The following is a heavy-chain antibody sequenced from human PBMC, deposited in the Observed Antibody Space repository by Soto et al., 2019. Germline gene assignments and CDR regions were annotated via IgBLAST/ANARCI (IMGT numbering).Heavy chain of an antibody. CDR3: ARDKRDGYGSDY. J-gene: IGHJ4*02. D-gene: IGHD5-18*01. CDR2: IIPIFGTA. Sequence: ASVKVSCKASGGTFSSYAISWVRQAPGQGLEWMGGIIPIFGTANYAQKFQGRVTITADESTSTAYMELSSLRSEDTAVYYCARDKRDGYGSDYWGQGTLVTVSS. V-gene: IGHV1-69*13. CDR1: GGTFSSYA.